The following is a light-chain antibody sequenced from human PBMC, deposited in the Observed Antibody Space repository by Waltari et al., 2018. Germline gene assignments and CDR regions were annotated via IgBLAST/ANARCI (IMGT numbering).Light chain of an antibody. CDR2: DVS. CDR1: SSDVGTYNY. V-gene: IGLV2-8*01. Sequence: QSALPQPPSASGSPGQSVAISCTGTSSDVGTYNYVPWYQQHPGKAPKLVIYDVSKRPSGVPDRFSGSKSGNTASLTLSGLQAEDEADYYCSSFAASNTYVFGTGTKVTVL. J-gene: IGLJ1*01. CDR3: SSFAASNTYV.